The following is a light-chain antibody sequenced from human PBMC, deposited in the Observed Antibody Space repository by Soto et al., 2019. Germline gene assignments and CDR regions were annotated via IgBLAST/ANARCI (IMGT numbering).Light chain of an antibody. CDR2: GAS. J-gene: IGKJ4*01. V-gene: IGKV3-20*01. CDR1: QSVSSTY. CDR3: QQHSNWPLT. Sequence: EIVLTQSPGTLSLSPGERATLSCRASQSVSSTYLGWYQQKPGQAPRLLISGASNRATGIPVRFSGSGSGTDFTLTISSLEPEDFTVYYCQQHSNWPLTFGGGTRVEIK.